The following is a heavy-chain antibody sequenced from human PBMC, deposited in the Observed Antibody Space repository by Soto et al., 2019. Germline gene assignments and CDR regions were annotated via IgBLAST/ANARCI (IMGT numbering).Heavy chain of an antibody. CDR1: GFNFTDYA. CDR3: VRGGYASDI. CDR2: IWYDGSYK. J-gene: IGHJ3*02. Sequence: QVQLVESGGGVVQSGRSLRLSCAASGFNFTDYAFHWVRQAPGKGLEWVSVIWYDGSYKYYADSVKGRFTISRDNSKNTLYLQMNSLRVEDTAVCYCVRGGYASDIWGQGTMVTVSS. V-gene: IGHV3-33*01.